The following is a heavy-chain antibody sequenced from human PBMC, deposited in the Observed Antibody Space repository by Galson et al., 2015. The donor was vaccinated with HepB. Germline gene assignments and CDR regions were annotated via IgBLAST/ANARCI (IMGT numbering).Heavy chain of an antibody. J-gene: IGHJ4*02. CDR2: IYTSGST. D-gene: IGHD1-26*01. CDR1: GGSISSGSYY. V-gene: IGHV4-61*02. CDR3: ARNLLIVGATNYFDY. Sequence: LSLTCTVSGGSISSGSYYWSWIRQPAGKGLEWIGRIYTSGSTNYNPSLKSRVTMSVDTSKNQFSLKLSSVTAADTAVYYCARNLLIVGATNYFDYWGQGTLVTVSS.